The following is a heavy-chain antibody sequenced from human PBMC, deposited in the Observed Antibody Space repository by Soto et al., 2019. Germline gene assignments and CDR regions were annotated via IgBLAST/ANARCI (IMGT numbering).Heavy chain of an antibody. J-gene: IGHJ5*01. CDR2: FYHSGST. Sequence: SETLSLTCTVSGGSISSSSYHWDWIRQPPGKGLEWIGTFYHSGSTNYNPSFESRVTISVDTSKNQFSLRLSSVTAADTALYYCARATYSGSPIESWGHGTRVTVSS. CDR1: GGSISSSSYH. CDR3: ARATYSGSPIES. D-gene: IGHD1-26*01. V-gene: IGHV4-39*01.